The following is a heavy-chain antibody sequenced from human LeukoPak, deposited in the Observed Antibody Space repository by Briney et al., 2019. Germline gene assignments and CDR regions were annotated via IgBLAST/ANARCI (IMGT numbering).Heavy chain of an antibody. CDR3: ARGIAVTSYYYFPGMDV. CDR2: VNPSVGIT. J-gene: IGHJ6*02. CDR1: GYTFTNYY. V-gene: IGHV1-46*01. Sequence: ASVKVSCKASGYTFTNYYIHWVRQAPGQGLHWMGIVNPSVGITRYSEKFQGRVSLTRDTSTSTVYMELSSLRSEDTAIYYCARGIAVTSYYYFPGMDVWGQGTKVTVSS. D-gene: IGHD6-19*01.